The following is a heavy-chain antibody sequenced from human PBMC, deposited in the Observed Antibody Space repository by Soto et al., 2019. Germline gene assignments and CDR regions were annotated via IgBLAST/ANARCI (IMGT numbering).Heavy chain of an antibody. V-gene: IGHV1-69*02. Sequence: QVQLVQSGAEVKKPGSSVKVSCKASGGTFSSYTISWVRQAPGQGLEWMGRIIPILGIANYAQKFQGIVTITADKSTSTAYMELSSLRSEDTAVYYWAREGRGALDYWGQGTLVTVSS. CDR2: IIPILGIA. CDR1: GGTFSSYT. CDR3: AREGRGALDY. J-gene: IGHJ4*02.